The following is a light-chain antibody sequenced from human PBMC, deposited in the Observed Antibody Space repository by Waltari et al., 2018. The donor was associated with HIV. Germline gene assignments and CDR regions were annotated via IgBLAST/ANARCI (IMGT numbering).Light chain of an antibody. V-gene: IGKV2-28*01. J-gene: IGKJ5*01. CDR1: QSLLHSNGYNY. CDR2: LGS. CDR3: MQALQTPIT. Sequence: IVMTQSPLSLPVTPGEPASISCRSSQSLLHSNGYNYLDWYLQKPGQSPQVLMYLGSSRASGVPDRFNGSGSGTDFTLKISRVEAEDVGLYYCMQALQTPITFGQGTRLEIK.